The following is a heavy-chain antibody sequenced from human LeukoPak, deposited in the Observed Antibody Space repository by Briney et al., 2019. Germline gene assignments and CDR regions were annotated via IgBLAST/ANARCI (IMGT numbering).Heavy chain of an antibody. CDR2: IRSKANNYAT. V-gene: IGHV3-73*01. Sequence: PPGGSLRLSCAASGFTFSGCAVHWVRQASGKGLEWVGRIRSKANNYATAYAASVKGRFTISRDDSKNTAYLQMNSLKTEDTAVYYCTSLLGYCTNDVCYNYWGQGTLVTVSS. CDR3: TSLLGYCTNDVCYNY. CDR1: GFTFSGCA. D-gene: IGHD2-8*01. J-gene: IGHJ4*02.